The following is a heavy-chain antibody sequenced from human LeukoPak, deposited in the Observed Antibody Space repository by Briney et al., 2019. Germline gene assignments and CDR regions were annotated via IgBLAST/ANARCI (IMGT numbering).Heavy chain of an antibody. V-gene: IGHV4-34*01. J-gene: IGHJ4*02. D-gene: IGHD3-9*01. CDR1: GGSFSGYY. Sequence: KSSETLSLTCAVYGGSFSGYYWSWIRQPPGKGLEWIGEISHSGSTNYNPSLKSRVTISVDTSKNQFSLKLSSVTAADTAVYYCASLYYDILYWGQGTLVTVSS. CDR3: ASLYYDILY. CDR2: ISHSGST.